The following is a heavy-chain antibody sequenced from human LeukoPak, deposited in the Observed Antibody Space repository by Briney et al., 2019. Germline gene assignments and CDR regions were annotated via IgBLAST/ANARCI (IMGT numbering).Heavy chain of an antibody. V-gene: IGHV5-51*01. D-gene: IGHD3-10*01. Sequence: GESLKISCKGSGYSFTSYWIGWVRQMPGKGLEWMGIIYPGDSDTRYSPSFQGQVTISADKSISTAYLQWSSLKASNTAMYYCARSRGEYYYYMDVWGKGTTVTISS. CDR2: IYPGDSDT. CDR3: ARSRGEYYYYMDV. J-gene: IGHJ6*03. CDR1: GYSFTSYW.